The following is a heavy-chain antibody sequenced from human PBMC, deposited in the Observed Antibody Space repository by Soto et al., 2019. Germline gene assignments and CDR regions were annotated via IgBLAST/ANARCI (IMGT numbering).Heavy chain of an antibody. CDR3: AEHTYYDSLTGYHPRSYGMDG. V-gene: IGHV1-69*02. CDR2: IIPILGIA. D-gene: IGHD3-9*01. Sequence: SVKVSCKASGGTFSSYTISWVRQAPGQGLEWMGRIIPILGIANYAQKFQGRVTITADKSTSTAYMELSSLRSEDTAVYYCAEHTYYDSLTGYHPRSYGMDGRGQRTTVTVSS. J-gene: IGHJ6*02. CDR1: GGTFSSYT.